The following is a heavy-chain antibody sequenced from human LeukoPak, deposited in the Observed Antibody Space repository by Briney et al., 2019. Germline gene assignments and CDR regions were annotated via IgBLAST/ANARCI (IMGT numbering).Heavy chain of an antibody. CDR1: GYSISSGYY. CDR3: ARDLSSSWYGDYYYGMDV. CDR2: IYHSGST. V-gene: IGHV4-38-2*02. D-gene: IGHD6-13*01. J-gene: IGHJ6*02. Sequence: SETLSLTCTVSGYSISSGYYWGWIRQPPGKGLEWIGSIYHSGSTYYNPSLKSRVAISVDTSKNQFSLKLSSVTAADTAVYYCARDLSSSWYGDYYYGMDVWGQGTTVTVSS.